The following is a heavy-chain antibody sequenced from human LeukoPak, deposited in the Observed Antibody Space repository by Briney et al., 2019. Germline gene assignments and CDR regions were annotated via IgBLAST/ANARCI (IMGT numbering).Heavy chain of an antibody. D-gene: IGHD3-9*01. V-gene: IGHV4-34*01. CDR1: GGSFSGYY. J-gene: IGHJ6*02. CDR2: INHSGST. CDR3: ARAGERYFGLYYYGMDV. Sequence: SSETLSLTCAVYGGSFSGYYWSWIRQPPGKGLEWIGEINHSGSTNYNPSLKSRVTISVDTSKNQFSLKLSSVTAADTAVYYCARAGERYFGLYYYGMDVWGQGTTVTVSS.